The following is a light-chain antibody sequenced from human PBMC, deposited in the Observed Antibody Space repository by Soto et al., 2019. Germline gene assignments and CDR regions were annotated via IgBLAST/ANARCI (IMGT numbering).Light chain of an antibody. CDR3: QEYGSSPWA. CDR2: GAS. V-gene: IGKV3-20*01. Sequence: EIVLTQSPGTMSLSPGERATLSCRASQSVSSSYLAWYQQKPGQAPRPLIYGASSRATGIPDRFRGSGSGTDFTVTISSLEPDDFAVYYCQEYGSSPWAFGQVTKVEIK. CDR1: QSVSSSY. J-gene: IGKJ1*01.